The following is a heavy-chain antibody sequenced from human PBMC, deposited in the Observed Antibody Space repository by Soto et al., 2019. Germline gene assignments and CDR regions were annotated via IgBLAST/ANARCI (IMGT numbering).Heavy chain of an antibody. CDR2: IYYSGSA. CDR3: ARETTVYFFDY. CDR1: GGSISSYY. V-gene: IGHV4-59*01. D-gene: IGHD4-17*01. Sequence: SETLSLTCTVSGGSISSYYWSWIRQPPGKGLEWIGYIYYSGSANYNPSLKSRVTISADTSKNQFSLKLSSVTTADTAVYYCARETTVYFFDYWGQGTLVTVSS. J-gene: IGHJ4*02.